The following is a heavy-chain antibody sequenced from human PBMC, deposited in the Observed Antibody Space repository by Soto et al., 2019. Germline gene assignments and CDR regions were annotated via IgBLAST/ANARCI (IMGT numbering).Heavy chain of an antibody. Sequence: LSLTCTVSGDSLSSATYSWSWIRQPPGKGLEWIGFIYRSGVTSYNPSLDSRVTISLDRSTNQCSLKLTSVTAADTAVYFCAGMPYTSGLRFDPWGPGTLVTVSS. CDR3: AGMPYTSGLRFDP. V-gene: IGHV4-30-2*01. CDR2: IYRSGVT. J-gene: IGHJ5*02. CDR1: GDSLSSATYS. D-gene: IGHD6-19*01.